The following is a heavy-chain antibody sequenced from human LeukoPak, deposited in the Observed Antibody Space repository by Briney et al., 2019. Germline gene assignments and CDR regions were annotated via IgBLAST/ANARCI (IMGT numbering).Heavy chain of an antibody. CDR2: ISAYNGNT. V-gene: IGHV1-18*01. CDR1: GYTFTSYS. D-gene: IGHD3-3*01. J-gene: IGHJ4*02. Sequence: ASVKVSCKASGYTFTSYSISWVRQAPGQGLEWMGWISAYNGNTNYAQKLQGRVTMTTDTSTSTAYMELRSLRSDDTAVYYCARGWYDFWSGYYSNDYWGQGTLVTVSS. CDR3: ARGWYDFWSGYYSNDY.